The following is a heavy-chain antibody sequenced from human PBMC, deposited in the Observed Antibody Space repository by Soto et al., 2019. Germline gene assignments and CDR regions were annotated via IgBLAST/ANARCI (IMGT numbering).Heavy chain of an antibody. CDR1: GFSLTTGRMG. V-gene: IGHV2-26*03. CDR3: ARLVADSSWYYYGLDV. CDR2: IFSNNER. D-gene: IGHD3-10*01. J-gene: IGHJ6*02. Sequence: QVTLKESGPVLVKATETLTLTCSISGFSLTTGRMGVSWIRQPPGKALEWLAHIFSNNERSYTTSLQHRLSISGDNSKRQVVLTMADVGPVDAATYFCARLVADSSWYYYGLDVWGQGASVTVS.